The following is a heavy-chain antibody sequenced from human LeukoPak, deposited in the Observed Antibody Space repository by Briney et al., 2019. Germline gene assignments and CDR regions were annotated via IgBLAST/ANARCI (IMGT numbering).Heavy chain of an antibody. CDR2: ISSSSSTI. D-gene: IGHD3-10*01. CDR1: GFTFNTYA. J-gene: IGHJ3*02. V-gene: IGHV3-48*04. CDR3: ARDRVLLWRDAFDI. Sequence: GGSLRLSCAASGFTFNTYAMTWVRQAPGKGLEWVSYISSSSSTIYYADSVKGRFTISRDNAKNSLYLQMNSLRAEDTAVYYCARDRVLLWRDAFDIWGQGTMVTVSS.